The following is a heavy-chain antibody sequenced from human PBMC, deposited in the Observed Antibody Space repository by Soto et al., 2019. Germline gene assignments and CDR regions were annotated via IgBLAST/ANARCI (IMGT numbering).Heavy chain of an antibody. D-gene: IGHD2-2*03. CDR1: GGTFSSYT. V-gene: IGHV1-69*02. J-gene: IGHJ6*01. Sequence: SVKVSCKASGGTFSSYTISWVRQAPGQGLEWMGRIIPILGIANYAQKFQGRVTIIADKSTSTAYMELSSLRSEDTAVYYCARNQMDIVVVPVPPTIYYYYGMDVW. CDR2: IIPILGIA. CDR3: ARNQMDIVVVPVPPTIYYYYGMDV.